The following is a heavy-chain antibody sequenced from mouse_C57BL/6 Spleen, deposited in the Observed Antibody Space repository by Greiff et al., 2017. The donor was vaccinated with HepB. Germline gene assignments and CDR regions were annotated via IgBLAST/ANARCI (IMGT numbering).Heavy chain of an antibody. V-gene: IGHV1-66*01. J-gene: IGHJ1*03. Sequence: QVQLKESGPELVKPGASVKISCKASGYSFTSYYIHWVKQRPGQGLEWIGWIYPGSGNTKYNEKFKGKATLTADTSSSTAYMQLSSLTSEDSAVYYCARRGVHWYFDVWGTGTTVTVSS. CDR1: GYSFTSYY. CDR2: IYPGSGNT. CDR3: ARRGVHWYFDV.